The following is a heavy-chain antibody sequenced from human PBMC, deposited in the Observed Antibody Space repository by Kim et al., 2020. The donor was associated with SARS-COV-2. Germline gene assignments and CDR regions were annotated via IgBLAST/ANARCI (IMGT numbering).Heavy chain of an antibody. V-gene: IGHV4-39*01. CDR2: IYYSGST. D-gene: IGHD6-19*01. CDR1: GGSISSSSYY. Sequence: SETLSLTCTVSGGSISSSSYYWGWIRQPPGKGLEWIGSIYYSGSTYYNPSLKSRVTISVDTSKNQFSLKLSSVTAADTAVYYCARQRIAVAGTRFYFDY. CDR3: ARQRIAVAGTRFYFDY. J-gene: IGHJ4*01.